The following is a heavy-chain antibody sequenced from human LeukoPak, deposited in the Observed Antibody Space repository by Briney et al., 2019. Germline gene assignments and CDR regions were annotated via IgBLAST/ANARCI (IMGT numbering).Heavy chain of an antibody. D-gene: IGHD5-18*01. CDR3: ARNALRGYIYGFDY. CDR2: IYTTGIT. Sequence: PSETPSLTCTVSGGSISNYFWSRIRQPAGKGLEWIGRIYTTGITNCNPSLESRVTMSVDTSKNQFSLRLNSVTAADTAVYFCARNALRGYIYGFDYWGQGTLVTVSS. CDR1: GGSISNYF. V-gene: IGHV4-4*07. J-gene: IGHJ4*02.